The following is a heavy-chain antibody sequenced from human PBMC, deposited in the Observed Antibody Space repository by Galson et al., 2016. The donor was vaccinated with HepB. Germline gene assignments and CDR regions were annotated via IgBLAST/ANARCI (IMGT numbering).Heavy chain of an antibody. Sequence: TLSLTCTVSGDSIITSRYSYWTWLRQPVGKGPEWIGLIYTSGNTKYNPPLRSRVTMSVDTSKNQFSLKLTSVTDADTAVYYCARGTQLIVVVDRLQSDYYYMDVWDKGTTVTVSS. D-gene: IGHD2-21*01. J-gene: IGHJ6*03. CDR2: IYTSGNT. V-gene: IGHV4-61*02. CDR3: ARGTQLIVVVDRLQSDYYYMDV. CDR1: GDSIITSRYSY.